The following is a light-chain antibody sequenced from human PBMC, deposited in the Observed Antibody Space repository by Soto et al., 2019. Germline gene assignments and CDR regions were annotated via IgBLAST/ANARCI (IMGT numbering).Light chain of an antibody. CDR3: QSFDSSRSGWV. V-gene: IGLV1-40*01. CDR2: GNS. Sequence: QSVLTQPPSVSGAPGQRVTISCTGSSSNIGAGYDVHWYQQFPGTAPKLLIYGNSNRPSGVPDRFSGSKSGTSASLAITGLRAEDGADYYCQSFDSSRSGWVFGGGTKVPAL. J-gene: IGLJ3*02. CDR1: SSNIGAGYD.